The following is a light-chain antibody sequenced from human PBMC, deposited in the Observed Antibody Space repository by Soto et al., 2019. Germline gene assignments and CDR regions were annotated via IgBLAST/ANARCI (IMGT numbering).Light chain of an antibody. CDR2: PAS. V-gene: IGKV1-27*01. CDR1: QSISDY. CDR3: QKFDRVPLT. Sequence: DIQMTQSPSSLSASVGDRVTITCRASQSISDYLAWYQQKPGKVPKLLIYPASTLQSGVPSRFSGSGSGTDFTLTISSLQPEDVATYYCQKFDRVPLTFGGGTKVEIK. J-gene: IGKJ4*01.